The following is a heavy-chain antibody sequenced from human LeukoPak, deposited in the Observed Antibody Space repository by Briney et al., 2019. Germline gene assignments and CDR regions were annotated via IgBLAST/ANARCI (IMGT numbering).Heavy chain of an antibody. CDR3: ASAERMLDAFDI. Sequence: GSLRLSCAASGFTFSSYSMNWVRQDPGKGLEWVSSISSSSSYIYYADSVKGRFTISRDNAKNSLYLQMNSLRAEDTAVYYCASAERMLDAFDIWGQGTMVTVSS. V-gene: IGHV3-21*01. J-gene: IGHJ3*02. CDR1: GFTFSSYS. CDR2: ISSSSSYI. D-gene: IGHD2-8*01.